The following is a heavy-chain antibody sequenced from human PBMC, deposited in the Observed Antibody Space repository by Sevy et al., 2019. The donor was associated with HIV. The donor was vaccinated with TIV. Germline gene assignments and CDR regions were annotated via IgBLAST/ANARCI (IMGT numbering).Heavy chain of an antibody. CDR1: GFTFSTYA. D-gene: IGHD4-17*01. V-gene: IGHV3-23*01. CDR3: AKEGWTVNTCVDS. CDR2: MSGSGDIT. J-gene: IGHJ4*02. Sequence: GGSLRLSCAASGFTFSTYAMSWVRQAPGKGLEWVSAMSGSGDITYYVDSVKGRFIISRDNSHNRLYLQMNSLRDEDTAVYYCAKEGWTVNTCVDSWGQGTLVTVSS.